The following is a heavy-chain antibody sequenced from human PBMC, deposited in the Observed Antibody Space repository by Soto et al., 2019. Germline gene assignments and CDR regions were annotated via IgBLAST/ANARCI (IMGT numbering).Heavy chain of an antibody. CDR3: ARAPAP. CDR2: IYHSRST. V-gene: IGHV4-30-2*01. Sequence: QLQLQESGSGLVKPSQTLSLTCAVSGGSFSSCGYSWSWIRQPPGKGLEWIGYIYHSRSTYSNPTLKSRFTISVDRSNNQFSLELSSVTAADTALYYCARAPAPWGQGTLVTVSS. CDR1: GGSFSSCGYS. J-gene: IGHJ5*02.